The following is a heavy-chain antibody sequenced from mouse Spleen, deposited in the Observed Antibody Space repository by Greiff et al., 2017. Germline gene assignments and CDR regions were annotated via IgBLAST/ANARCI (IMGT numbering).Heavy chain of an antibody. CDR3: ARETNWDYYFDY. CDR1: GYTFTSYW. J-gene: IGHJ2*01. V-gene: IGHV1-53*01. Sequence: QVQLQQPGTELVKPGASVKLSCKASGYTFTSYWMHWVKQRPGQGLEWIGNINPSNGGTNYNEKFKSKATLTVDKSSSTAYMELRSLTSEDSAVYFCARETNWDYYFDYWGQGTTLTVSS. D-gene: IGHD4-1*01. CDR2: INPSNGGT.